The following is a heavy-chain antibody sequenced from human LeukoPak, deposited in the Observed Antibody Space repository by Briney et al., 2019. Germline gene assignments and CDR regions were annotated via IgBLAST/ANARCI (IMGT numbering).Heavy chain of an antibody. CDR3: ASIQETTVTTHYYYGMDV. CDR2: INHSGST. J-gene: IGHJ6*02. CDR1: GGSFSGYY. Sequence: SETLSLTCAVCGGSFSGYYWSGIRQPPGKGLEGSGEINHSGSTNYNPSLKSRVTISVDTSKNQFALKLSSVTAADTAVYYCASIQETTVTTHYYYGMDVWGQGTTVTVSS. D-gene: IGHD4-17*01. V-gene: IGHV4-34*01.